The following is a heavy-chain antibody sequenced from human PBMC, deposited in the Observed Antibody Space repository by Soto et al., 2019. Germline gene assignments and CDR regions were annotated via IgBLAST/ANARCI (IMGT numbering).Heavy chain of an antibody. CDR1: GYTLTELS. CDR2: FDPEDGET. D-gene: IGHD3-22*01. J-gene: IGHJ4*02. V-gene: IGHV1-24*01. CDR3: ATDPTYYYDSSGYSAPKFDY. Sequence: GASVKVSCKVSGYTLTELSMHWVRQAPGKGLEWMGGFDPEDGETIYAQKFQGRVTMTEDTSTDTAYMELSSLRSEDTAVYYCATDPTYYYDSSGYSAPKFDYWGQGTLVTVSS.